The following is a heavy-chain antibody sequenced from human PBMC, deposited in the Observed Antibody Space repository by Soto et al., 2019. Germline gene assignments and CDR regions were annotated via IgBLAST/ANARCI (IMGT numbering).Heavy chain of an antibody. V-gene: IGHV4-59*01. CDR2: IYDSGST. CDR1: GGSINNYY. D-gene: IGHD5-18*01. Sequence: QVQLQESGPGLVKPSETLSLTCTVSGGSINNYYWSWIRQPPGKGLEWIGYIYDSGSTNYNPSLKRRVTMSLDTSKNQFPLNLRSVPAADTAVYYCAREHAFRYGLNYFDPWGQGTLVTVSS. J-gene: IGHJ5*02. CDR3: AREHAFRYGLNYFDP.